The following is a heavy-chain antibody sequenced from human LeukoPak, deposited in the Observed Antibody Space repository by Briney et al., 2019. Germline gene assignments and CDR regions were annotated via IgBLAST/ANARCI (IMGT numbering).Heavy chain of an antibody. Sequence: GESLKISCKGSGYNFTTYWIGWVRQVPGKGLEWMGIIYPGDSDTRYSPSFQGQVTISADKSISTAYLQWSRLKPSDTATYYCARQTYSSTWYWFDPWGQGTLVTVSS. CDR3: ARQTYSSTWYWFDP. D-gene: IGHD6-13*01. CDR1: GYNFTTYW. CDR2: IYPGDSDT. J-gene: IGHJ5*02. V-gene: IGHV5-51*01.